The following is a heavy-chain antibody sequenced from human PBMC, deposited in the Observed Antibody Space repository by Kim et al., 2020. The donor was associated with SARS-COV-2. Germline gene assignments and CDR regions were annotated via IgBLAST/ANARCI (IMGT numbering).Heavy chain of an antibody. Sequence: SETLSLTCSISGGSITSATYYWGWIRQAPGKGLEWVGSVFQSGTPHYSPSLKSRVTISVGSSKKQFSLTLNSVTAADTAIYYCARHIPIATAWSDWGQGALVTVSS. CDR1: GGSITSATYY. CDR3: ARHIPIATAWSD. V-gene: IGHV4-39*01. J-gene: IGHJ4*02. D-gene: IGHD6-13*01. CDR2: VFQSGTP.